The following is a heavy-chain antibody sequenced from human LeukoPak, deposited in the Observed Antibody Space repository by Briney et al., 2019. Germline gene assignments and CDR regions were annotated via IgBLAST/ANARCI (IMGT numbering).Heavy chain of an antibody. D-gene: IGHD3-10*01. CDR2: IYNTGNT. CDR1: GASIKSGNYY. CDR3: ARGRRNVLLWFGELI. J-gene: IGHJ4*02. V-gene: IGHV4-61*02. Sequence: SETLSLTCSVSGASIKSGNYYWSWIRQPAGKGLEWIGRIYNTGNTNYNPSLKSRVTISVDTSKNQFSLKLSSVTAADTAVYYCARGRRNVLLWFGELIWGQGTLVTVSS.